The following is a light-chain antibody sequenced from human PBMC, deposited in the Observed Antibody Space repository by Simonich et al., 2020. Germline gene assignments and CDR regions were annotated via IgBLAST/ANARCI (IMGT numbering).Light chain of an antibody. V-gene: IGLV3-21*03. CDR3: CSYAGSSTVV. J-gene: IGLJ2*01. CDR1: NIGSKS. Sequence: SYVLTQPPSVSVAPGKTARITCGGNNIGSKSVHWYQQKPGQAPVLVVYDDSDRPSGVSNRFSGSKSGNTASLTISGLQAEDEADYYCCSYAGSSTVVFGGGTKLTVL. CDR2: DDS.